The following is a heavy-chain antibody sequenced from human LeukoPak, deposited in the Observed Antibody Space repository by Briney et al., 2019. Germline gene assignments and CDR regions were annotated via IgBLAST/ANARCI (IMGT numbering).Heavy chain of an antibody. CDR1: GGTFSSYA. D-gene: IGHD4-17*01. V-gene: IGHV1-69*05. Sequence: ASVKVSCKASGGTFSSYAISWVRQAPGQGLEWMGGIIPIFGTANYAQKFQGRVTITTDESTSTAYMELSSLRSEDTAVYYRAREGTVPNWFDPWGQGTLVTVSS. J-gene: IGHJ5*02. CDR2: IIPIFGTA. CDR3: AREGTVPNWFDP.